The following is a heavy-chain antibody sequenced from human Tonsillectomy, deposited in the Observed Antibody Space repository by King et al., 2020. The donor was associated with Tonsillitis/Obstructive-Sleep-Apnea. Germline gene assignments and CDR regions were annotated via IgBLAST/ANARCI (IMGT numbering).Heavy chain of an antibody. D-gene: IGHD6-13*01. CDR1: CGSLSSSSYY. J-gene: IGHJ4*02. CDR2: ISYSGST. Sequence: QLQESGPGLVDPSETLSLTCTLSCGSLSSSSYYWGWSRHPPGKGLEGVGCISYSGSTYFNPSPKCRVTISVCRSKNQFSLKLSSVTAADTAVYYCARHLPSSWYSFDYWGQGTLVTVSS. CDR3: ARHLPSSWYSFDY. V-gene: IGHV4-39*01.